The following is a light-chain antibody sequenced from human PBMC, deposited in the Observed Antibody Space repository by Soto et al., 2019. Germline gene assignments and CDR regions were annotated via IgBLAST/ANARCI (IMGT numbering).Light chain of an antibody. J-gene: IGLJ1*01. CDR3: SSYAGDYNLYV. V-gene: IGLV2-8*01. Sequence: QPVLTQPPSASGSPGQSVTISCTGTSSDVGGYNYVSWYQHHPGKAPKLLIYEVSKRPSGVPDRFSGSKSANTASLTVSGLQAVDEADYFCSSYAGDYNLYVFGTGTKVTVL. CDR1: SSDVGGYNY. CDR2: EVS.